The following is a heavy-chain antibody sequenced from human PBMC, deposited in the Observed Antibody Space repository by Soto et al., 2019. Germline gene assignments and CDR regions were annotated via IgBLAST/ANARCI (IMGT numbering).Heavy chain of an antibody. CDR3: AKDLFGYCSGSCYSGGSDY. CDR1: GFTFNKYA. Sequence: EVQLLESGGGLVQPGGSLRLSCEASGFTFNKYAMSWVRQAPGKGLEWVSDLSNTGATKYYANPVKGRFTISRDNSKSTLNLRTDSLRADDTAMYFCAKDLFGYCSGSCYSGGSDYWGQGTLVTVSS. J-gene: IGHJ4*02. V-gene: IGHV3-23*01. CDR2: LSNTGATK. D-gene: IGHD2-15*01.